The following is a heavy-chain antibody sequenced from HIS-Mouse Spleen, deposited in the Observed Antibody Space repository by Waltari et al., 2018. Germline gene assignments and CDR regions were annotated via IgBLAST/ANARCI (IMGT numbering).Heavy chain of an antibody. V-gene: IGHV4-34*01. CDR2: INHSGST. J-gene: IGHJ4*02. Sequence: QVQLQQWGAGLLKPSETLSLTCAVYGGSFSGYYWSWIRQPPGKGLEWIGEINHSGSTNYNPSLKSRVTISVDTSKNQFSLKLSSVTAADTAVYYCARVFVGVGATRAGSYFDYWGQGTLVTVSS. D-gene: IGHD1-26*01. CDR3: ARVFVGVGATRAGSYFDY. CDR1: GGSFSGYY.